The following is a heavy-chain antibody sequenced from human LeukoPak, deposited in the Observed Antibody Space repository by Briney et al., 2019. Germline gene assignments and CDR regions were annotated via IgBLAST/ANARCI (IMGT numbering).Heavy chain of an antibody. V-gene: IGHV4-34*01. CDR2: INHSGST. D-gene: IGHD3-3*01. J-gene: IGHJ4*02. Sequence: NPSETLSLTCTVSGGSISSYYWSWIRQPPGKGLEWIGEINHSGSTNYNPSLKSRVTISVDTSKNQFSLKLSSVTAADTAVYYCARSHPGLYDFWSHPTFLSYDYWGQGTLVTVSS. CDR1: GGSISSYY. CDR3: ARSHPGLYDFWSHPTFLSYDY.